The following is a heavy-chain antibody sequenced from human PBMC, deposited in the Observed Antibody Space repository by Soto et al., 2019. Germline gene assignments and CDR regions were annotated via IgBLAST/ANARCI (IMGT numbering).Heavy chain of an antibody. V-gene: IGHV6-1*01. Sequence: SQTLSLTCAISWDSGSSNSAAWNSIRQSPSRGLEWLGRTFYRSKWYNDYALSVRSRITINPDTSKNQFSLQLNSVTPEDTAVYYCARGLDTITDSRDWLDPWGQGTLVTVSS. CDR1: WDSGSSNSAA. CDR3: ARGLDTITDSRDWLDP. CDR2: TFYRSKWYN. J-gene: IGHJ5*02. D-gene: IGHD1-20*01.